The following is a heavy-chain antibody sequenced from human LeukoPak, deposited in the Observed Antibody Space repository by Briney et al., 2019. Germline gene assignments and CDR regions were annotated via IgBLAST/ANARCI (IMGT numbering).Heavy chain of an antibody. Sequence: SSETLSLTCTVSGGSISSYYWSWIRQPPGKGLEWIGYIYYSGSTNYNPSLKSRVTMSVDTSKNQFSLKLSSVTAADTAVYYCARDRITMVRGRGNYYYYGMDVWGQGTTVTVSS. J-gene: IGHJ6*02. V-gene: IGHV4-59*01. CDR2: IYYSGST. CDR1: GGSISSYY. D-gene: IGHD3-10*01. CDR3: ARDRITMVRGRGNYYYYGMDV.